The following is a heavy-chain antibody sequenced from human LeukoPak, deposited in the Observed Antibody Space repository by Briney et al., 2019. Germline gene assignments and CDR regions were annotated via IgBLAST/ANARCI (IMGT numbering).Heavy chain of an antibody. CDR2: INHSGST. J-gene: IGHJ5*02. D-gene: IGHD6-19*01. V-gene: IGHV4-34*01. CDR1: GGSFSGYY. CDR3: ARQGGLEEWLVSDWFDP. Sequence: SETLSLTCAVYGGSFSGYYWSWIRQPPGKGLEWIGEINHSGSTNYNPSLKSRVTISVDTSKNLFSLKLSSVTAADTAVYYCARQGGLEEWLVSDWFDPWGQGTLVTVSS.